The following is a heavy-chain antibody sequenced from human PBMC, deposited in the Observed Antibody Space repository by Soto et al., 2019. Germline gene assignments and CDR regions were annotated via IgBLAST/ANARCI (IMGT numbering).Heavy chain of an antibody. V-gene: IGHV3-13*01. CDR3: ARAGYCSGGSCHSSSFDP. CDR1: GFTFSSYD. Sequence: GGFLRLSCAASGFTFSSYDMHWVRQATGKGLEWVSAIGTAGDTYYPGSVKGRFTISRENAKNSLYLQMNSLRAEDTAVYYCARAGYCSGGSCHSSSFDPWGQGTLVTVSS. D-gene: IGHD2-15*01. CDR2: IGTAGDT. J-gene: IGHJ5*02.